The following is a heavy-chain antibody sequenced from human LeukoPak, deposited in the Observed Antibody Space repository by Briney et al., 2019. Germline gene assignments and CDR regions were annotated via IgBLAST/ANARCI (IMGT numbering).Heavy chain of an antibody. CDR2: IIPIFGTA. Sequence: GASVKVSCKASGGTFSSYAISWVRQAPGQGLEWMGRIIPIFGTANYAQKFQGRVTITTDESTSTAYMELSSLRSEDTAMYYCASGIAVAGTGGAFDIWGQGTMVTVSS. D-gene: IGHD6-19*01. J-gene: IGHJ3*02. V-gene: IGHV1-69*05. CDR1: GGTFSSYA. CDR3: ASGIAVAGTGGAFDI.